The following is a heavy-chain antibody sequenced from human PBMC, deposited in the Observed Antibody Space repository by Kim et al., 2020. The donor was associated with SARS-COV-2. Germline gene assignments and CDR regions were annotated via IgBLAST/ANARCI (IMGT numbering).Heavy chain of an antibody. CDR2: IWYDGSNK. CDR3: AKADYSDSSGQSLSDY. D-gene: IGHD3-22*01. Sequence: GGSLRLSCAASGFTFSSYAMRWVRQAPGKGLEWVAVIWYDGSNKYYADSVKGRFTISRDNSKNTLYLQMNSLIAEDTAVYYCAKADYSDSSGQSLSDYWGQGTLGTVSS. J-gene: IGHJ4*02. V-gene: IGHV3-33*06. CDR1: GFTFSSYA.